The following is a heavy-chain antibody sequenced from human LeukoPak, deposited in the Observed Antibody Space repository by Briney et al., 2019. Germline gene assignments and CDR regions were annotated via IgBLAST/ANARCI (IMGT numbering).Heavy chain of an antibody. J-gene: IGHJ4*02. V-gene: IGHV1-69*05. D-gene: IGHD6-19*01. CDR1: GGTFSSYA. Sequence: GASVKVSCKASGGTFSSYAISWVRQAPGQGLEWMGGIIPIFGTANYAQKFQGRVTITTDESTSTAYMELSSLRSEDTAVYYCARDSSGWYTAPAFDYWGQGTPVTVSP. CDR2: IIPIFGTA. CDR3: ARDSSGWYTAPAFDY.